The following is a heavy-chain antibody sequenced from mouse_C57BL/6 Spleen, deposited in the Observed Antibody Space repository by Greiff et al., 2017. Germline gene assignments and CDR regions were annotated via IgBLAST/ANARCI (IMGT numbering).Heavy chain of an antibody. D-gene: IGHD2-4*01. CDR3: ASPLIYYEYPYAMDY. Sequence: VQLQQSGPGLVQLSQSLSITCTVSGFSSTSYGVPWVRQSPGKGLEWLGVIWSGGSTDYTAAFLFRLRISKDNFKSQVFFKRYSLQADDTAIYYCASPLIYYEYPYAMDYGGQGTTVTVSS. CDR1: GFSSTSYG. J-gene: IGHJ4*01. CDR2: IWSGGST. V-gene: IGHV2-2*01.